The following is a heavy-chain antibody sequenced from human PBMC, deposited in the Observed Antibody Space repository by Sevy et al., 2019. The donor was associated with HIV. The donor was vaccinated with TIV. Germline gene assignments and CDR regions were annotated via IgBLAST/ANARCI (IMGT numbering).Heavy chain of an antibody. Sequence: GGSLRLSCAASGFTFSSYSMNWVRHAPGKGLEWVSSISSSSSYIYYADSVKGRFTISRDNAKNSLYLQMNSLRAEDTAVYYCARDTIGTSNDAFDIWGQGTMVTVSS. D-gene: IGHD3-9*01. CDR2: ISSSSSYI. V-gene: IGHV3-21*01. CDR1: GFTFSSYS. J-gene: IGHJ3*02. CDR3: ARDTIGTSNDAFDI.